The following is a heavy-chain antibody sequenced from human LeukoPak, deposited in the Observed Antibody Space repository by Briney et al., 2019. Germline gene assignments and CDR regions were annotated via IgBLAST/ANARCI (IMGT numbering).Heavy chain of an antibody. CDR3: ARMIYYFDY. V-gene: IGHV4-39*01. J-gene: IGHJ4*02. Sequence: SETLSLTFPFSGGSISSSSYYLGWIRPPPGKGPEGIGSIYYSWSTHYNPSLKSRVTISVDTSKNQFSLKLSSVTAADTAVYYCARMIYYFDYWGQGTLVTVSS. CDR1: GGSISSSSYY. CDR2: IYYSWST. D-gene: IGHD3/OR15-3a*01.